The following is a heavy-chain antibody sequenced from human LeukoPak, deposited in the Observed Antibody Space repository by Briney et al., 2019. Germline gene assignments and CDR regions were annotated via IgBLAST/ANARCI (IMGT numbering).Heavy chain of an antibody. D-gene: IGHD2-15*01. CDR1: GYSFTSYW. CDR2: IYPGDSDT. Sequence: GESLKISCKGSGYSFTSYWIGGVRQMRGKGLEWMWIIYPGDSDTRYSPSFQGQVTISADKSISTAYLQWSSLKASDTAMYYCARSEGYCSGGSCYGGYYFDYWGQGTLVTVSS. V-gene: IGHV5-51*01. CDR3: ARSEGYCSGGSCYGGYYFDY. J-gene: IGHJ4*02.